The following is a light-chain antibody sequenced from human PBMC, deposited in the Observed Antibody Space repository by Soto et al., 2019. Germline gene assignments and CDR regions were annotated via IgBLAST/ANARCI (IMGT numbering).Light chain of an antibody. V-gene: IGKV3-20*01. CDR2: GAS. Sequence: EIVLTQAPGTLSLSPGERATLSCRTSQSVSSSYLAWYQQKPGQAPRLLIYGASSRVTGIPDRFSGSGSGTDFTLTISRLEPEDFAVYYCQQYGRSWWTFGQGTKVEI. CDR1: QSVSSSY. J-gene: IGKJ1*01. CDR3: QQYGRSWWT.